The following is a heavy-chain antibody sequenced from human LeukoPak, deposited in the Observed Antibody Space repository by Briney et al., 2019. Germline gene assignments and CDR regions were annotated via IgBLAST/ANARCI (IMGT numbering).Heavy chain of an antibody. CDR3: ARSSGWYHRGPDYYYYYMDV. Sequence: GGSLRLSCAASGFTFSSHSMNWVRQAPGKGLEWVSSISSSSNYIYYADSVKGRFTISRDNAKNSLYLQMNSLRAEDTAIYYCARSSGWYHRGPDYYYYYMDVWGKGTTVTVS. V-gene: IGHV3-21*01. CDR1: GFTFSSHS. J-gene: IGHJ6*03. CDR2: ISSSSNYI. D-gene: IGHD6-19*01.